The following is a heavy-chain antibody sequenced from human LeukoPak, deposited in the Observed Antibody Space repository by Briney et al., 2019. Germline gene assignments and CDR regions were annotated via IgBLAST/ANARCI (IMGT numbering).Heavy chain of an antibody. D-gene: IGHD4-17*01. CDR2: TYYSGST. V-gene: IGHV4-30-4*01. CDR3: ARDFADYGDFESGYGMDV. J-gene: IGHJ6*04. Sequence: PSETLSLTCTVSGGSISSGDYYWSWIRQPPGKGLEWLGYTYYSGSTYYNPSLKSRVTISVDTSKNQFSLKLSSVTAADTAVYYCARDFADYGDFESGYGMDVWGKGTTVTVSS. CDR1: GGSISSGDYY.